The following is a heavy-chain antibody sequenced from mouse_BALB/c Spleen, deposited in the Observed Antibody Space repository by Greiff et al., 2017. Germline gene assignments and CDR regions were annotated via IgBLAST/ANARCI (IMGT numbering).Heavy chain of an antibody. CDR2: ISYSGST. J-gene: IGHJ1*01. CDR3: ASYYYGSDWYFDV. CDR1: GYSITSDYA. V-gene: IGHV3-2*02. D-gene: IGHD1-1*01. Sequence: VQLKESGPGLVKPSQSLSLTCTVTGYSITSDYAWNWIRQFPGNKLEWMGYISYSGSTSYNPSLKSRISITRDTSKNQFFLQLNSVTTEDTATYYCASYYYGSDWYFDVWGAGTTVTVSS.